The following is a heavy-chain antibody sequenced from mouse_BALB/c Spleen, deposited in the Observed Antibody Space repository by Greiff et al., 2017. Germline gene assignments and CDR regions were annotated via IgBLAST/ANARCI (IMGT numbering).Heavy chain of an antibody. D-gene: IGHD2-4*01. CDR3: ASDYDDWYFDV. CDR2: INPYNDGT. Sequence: EVQLQQSGPELVKPGASAKMSCKASGYTFTSYVMHWVKQKPGQGLEWIGYINPYNDGTKYNEKFKGKATLTSDKSSSTAYMELSSLTSEDSAVYYCASDYDDWYFDVWGAGTTVTVSS. CDR1: GYTFTSYV. J-gene: IGHJ1*01. V-gene: IGHV1-14*01.